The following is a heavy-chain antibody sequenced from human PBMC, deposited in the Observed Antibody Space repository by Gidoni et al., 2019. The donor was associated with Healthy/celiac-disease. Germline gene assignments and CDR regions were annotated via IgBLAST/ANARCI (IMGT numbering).Heavy chain of an antibody. J-gene: IGHJ1*01. CDR1: GGTFSSYA. D-gene: IGHD3-10*01. CDR3: ATPMVRGAQYFQH. Sequence: QVQLVQSGAEVKKPGSSVKVSCKASGGTFSSYAISWVRQAPGQGLEWMGRIIPILGIANDAQKFQGRVTITADKSTSTAYMELSSLRSEDTAVYYCATPMVRGAQYFQHWGQGTLVTVSS. V-gene: IGHV1-69*04. CDR2: IIPILGIA.